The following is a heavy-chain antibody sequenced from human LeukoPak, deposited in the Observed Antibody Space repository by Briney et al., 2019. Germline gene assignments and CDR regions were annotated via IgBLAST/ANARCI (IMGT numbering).Heavy chain of an antibody. CDR2: IYYSGST. CDR1: GGFISSSSYY. D-gene: IGHD3-22*01. CDR3: ARHYYDSSGYPLFDY. Sequence: SETLSLTCTVSGGFISSSSYYWGWIRQPPGKGLEWIGSIYYSGSTYYNPSLKSRVTISVDTSKNQFSLKLSSVTAADTAVYYCARHYYDSSGYPLFDYWGQGTLVTVSS. J-gene: IGHJ4*02. V-gene: IGHV4-39*01.